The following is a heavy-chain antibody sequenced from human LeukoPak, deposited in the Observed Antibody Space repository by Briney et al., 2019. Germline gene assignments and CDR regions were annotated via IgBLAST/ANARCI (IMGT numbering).Heavy chain of an antibody. CDR2: IYYSGST. CDR1: GGSISSGGYY. J-gene: IGHJ4*02. V-gene: IGHV4-31*03. Sequence: SQTLSLTCTVSGGSISSGGYYWSWIRQHPGKGLEWIGYIYYSGSTYYNPSLKSRVTISVDTSKKQFSLKLSSVTAADTAVYHCAGAAAGMRYFDYWGQGTLVTVSS. CDR3: AGAAAGMRYFDY. D-gene: IGHD6-13*01.